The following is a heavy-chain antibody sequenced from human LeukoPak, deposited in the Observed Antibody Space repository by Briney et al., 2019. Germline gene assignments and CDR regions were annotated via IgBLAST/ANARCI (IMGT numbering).Heavy chain of an antibody. D-gene: IGHD6-13*01. CDR3: ARGLYSSSPPFDY. CDR2: ISGSGGST. Sequence: GGSLRLSCAASGFTFSSYAMSWVRQAPGKGLEWVSAISGSGGSTYYAGSVKGRFTISRDNSKNTLYLQMNSLRAEDTAVYYCARGLYSSSPPFDYWGQGTLVTVSS. J-gene: IGHJ4*02. CDR1: GFTFSSYA. V-gene: IGHV3-23*01.